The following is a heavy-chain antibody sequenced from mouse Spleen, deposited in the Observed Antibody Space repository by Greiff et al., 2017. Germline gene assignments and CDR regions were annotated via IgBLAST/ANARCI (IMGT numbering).Heavy chain of an antibody. Sequence: QVQLQQPGAELVRPGSSVKLSCKASGYTFTSYWMDWVKQRPGQGLEWIGNIYPSDSETHYNQKFKDKATLTVDKSSSTAYMQLSSLTSEDSAVYYCAREEGSRYFDYWGQGTTLTVSS. CDR1: GYTFTSYW. J-gene: IGHJ2*01. V-gene: IGHV1-61*01. CDR2: IYPSDSET. CDR3: AREEGSRYFDY.